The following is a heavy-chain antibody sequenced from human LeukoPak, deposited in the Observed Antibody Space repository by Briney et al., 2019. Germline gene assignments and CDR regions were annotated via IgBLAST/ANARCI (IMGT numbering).Heavy chain of an antibody. CDR1: GGSISSSSYY. V-gene: IGHV4-39*01. J-gene: IGHJ5*02. D-gene: IGHD3-9*01. CDR3: ARRSVLRYFDWFDP. CDR2: IYYSGST. Sequence: SETLSLTCTVSGGSISSSSYYWGWIRQPPGKGLEWIGSIYYSGSTYYNPSLKSRVTLSVDTSKNQFSLKLSSVTAADTAVYYCARRSVLRYFDWFDPWGQGTLVTVSS.